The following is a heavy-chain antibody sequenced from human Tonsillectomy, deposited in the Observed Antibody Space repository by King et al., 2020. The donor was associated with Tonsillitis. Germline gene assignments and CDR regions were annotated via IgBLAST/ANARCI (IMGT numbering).Heavy chain of an antibody. V-gene: IGHV4-39*01. D-gene: IGHD4-17*01. CDR1: GDSISSSTYY. Sequence: QLQESGPGLVKPSETLSLACTVSGDSISSSTYYWGGIRQPPGKGLEWIGRIYYSGSTYYNPSLKSRVTISVDTSKNQFSLKLSSVTAADTAVYYCARLGGVRDSDYGGGFDYWGQGTLVTVSS. J-gene: IGHJ4*02. CDR3: ARLGGVRDSDYGGGFDY. CDR2: IYYSGST.